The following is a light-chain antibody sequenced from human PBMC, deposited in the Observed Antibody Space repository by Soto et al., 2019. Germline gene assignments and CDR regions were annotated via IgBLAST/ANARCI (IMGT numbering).Light chain of an antibody. V-gene: IGKV3-20*01. CDR3: QQYGSSPQT. CDR1: QSVSRSY. CDR2: GAS. J-gene: IGKJ1*01. Sequence: EIVLTQSPGTLSLSPGECDPLSGRASQSVSRSYLAWYQQKPGQAHRLLIYGASSRATGIPDRFSGSGSGTDFTLTISRLEPEEFAVYYCQQYGSSPQTFGQGTKVDIK.